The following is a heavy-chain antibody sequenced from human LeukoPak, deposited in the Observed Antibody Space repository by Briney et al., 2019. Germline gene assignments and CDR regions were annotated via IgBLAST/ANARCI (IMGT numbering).Heavy chain of an antibody. Sequence: PGRSLRLSCAASGFTFSHYGMHWVRQAPGKGLEWVAVISYDGSNRYYADSVKGRFIISRDNSKNTLYLQMNSLRTEDTAVYYCAKDQDPTTVTMWYFDYWGQGTLVTVSS. D-gene: IGHD4-17*01. CDR1: GFTFSHYG. V-gene: IGHV3-30*18. J-gene: IGHJ4*02. CDR2: ISYDGSNR. CDR3: AKDQDPTTVTMWYFDY.